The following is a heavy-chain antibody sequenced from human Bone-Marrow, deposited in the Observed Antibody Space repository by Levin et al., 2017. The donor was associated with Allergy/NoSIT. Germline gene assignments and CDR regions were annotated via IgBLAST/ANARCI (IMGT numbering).Heavy chain of an antibody. Sequence: GGSLRLSCAASGFTFSNYAVHWVRQVPDKGLEWVALIWDDRGNTYYADSVKGRFTISRDNSKKTLFLQMDSLSDEDTGIYYCARDRTYCSSGSCYSYDYFYGMDAWGQGTTVAVSS. CDR3: ARDRTYCSSGSCYSYDYFYGMDA. V-gene: IGHV3-33*01. CDR2: IWDDRGNT. CDR1: GFTFSNYA. J-gene: IGHJ6*02. D-gene: IGHD2-15*01.